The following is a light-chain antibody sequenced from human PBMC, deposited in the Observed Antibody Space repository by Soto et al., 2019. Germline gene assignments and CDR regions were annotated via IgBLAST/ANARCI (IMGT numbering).Light chain of an antibody. CDR2: GAS. CDR3: QQYGNSPLT. Sequence: ELVLTQSPGTLSLSPGERATLSCRASQSVTSSYLAWYQQKPGQAPRLLIYGASSRATGIPDRFSGSGSGTDITLTISRLEPEDFAVYYCQQYGNSPLTFGGGTKVEIK. CDR1: QSVTSSY. J-gene: IGKJ4*01. V-gene: IGKV3-20*01.